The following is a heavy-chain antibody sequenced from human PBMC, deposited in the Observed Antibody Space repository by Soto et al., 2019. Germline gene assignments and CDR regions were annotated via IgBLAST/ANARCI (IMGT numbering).Heavy chain of an antibody. D-gene: IGHD3-10*01. J-gene: IGHJ4*02. CDR3: ARDRTISDYRSSGALGL. CDR2: ISSSSSTI. CDR1: GCTFSSYS. Sequence: PAGSLTLSCAASGCTFSSYSMNWVRQAPGKGLEWVSYISSSSSTIHYADSVKGRFTISRDNAKNSLYLQMNSLRAEDTAVYFCARDRTISDYRSSGALGLWGQATLVTVSS. V-gene: IGHV3-48*01.